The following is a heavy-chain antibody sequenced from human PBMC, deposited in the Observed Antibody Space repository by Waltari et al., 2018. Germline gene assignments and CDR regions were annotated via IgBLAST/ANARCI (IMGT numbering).Heavy chain of an antibody. V-gene: IGHV3-74*01. J-gene: IGHJ4*02. CDR1: GLLFSNYR. D-gene: IGHD3-16*02. Sequence: EVQLVESGGGLVQPGGSLRLSCTASGLLFSNYRMHWVRQGTGQGLVLVSHIHPDDRTNYADSVKGRFTISRDNGKNTLYLQMNSLSSEDTAVYYCARDYQGLGYWGQGTLVTVS. CDR2: IHPDDRT. CDR3: ARDYQGLGY.